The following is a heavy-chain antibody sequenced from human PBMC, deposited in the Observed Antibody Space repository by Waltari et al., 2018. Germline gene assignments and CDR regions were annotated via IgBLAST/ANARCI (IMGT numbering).Heavy chain of an antibody. D-gene: IGHD3-10*01. CDR3: AREAITYYYGSGRPGDAFDI. J-gene: IGHJ3*02. CDR1: GYSISSGYY. V-gene: IGHV4-38-2*02. CDR2: IYHSGST. Sequence: QVQLQESGPGLVKPSETLSLTCTVSGYSISSGYYWGWIRQPPGKGLEWIGSIYHSGSTYYTPSLKSRVTISVDTSKNQFSLKLSFVTAADTAVYYCAREAITYYYGSGRPGDAFDIWGQGTMVTVSS.